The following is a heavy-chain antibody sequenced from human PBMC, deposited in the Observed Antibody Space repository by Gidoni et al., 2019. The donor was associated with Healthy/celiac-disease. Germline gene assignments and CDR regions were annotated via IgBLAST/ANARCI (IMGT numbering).Heavy chain of an antibody. CDR3: ASGGDFWSGHGGVVDY. CDR1: GCTFRSYW. Sequence: VQLVKSEGGLVQPGGSLRLSCAASGCTFRSYWMHWVRQAPGKGRVWVSRSKSDGSSTSYADSVKGRCSISRDNAKNTLYLQMNSLRAEDTAVYYCASGGDFWSGHGGVVDYWGQGTLVTVSS. CDR2: SKSDGSST. J-gene: IGHJ4*02. D-gene: IGHD3-3*01. V-gene: IGHV3-74*01.